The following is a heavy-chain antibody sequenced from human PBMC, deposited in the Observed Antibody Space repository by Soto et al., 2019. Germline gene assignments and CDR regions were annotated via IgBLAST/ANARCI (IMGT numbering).Heavy chain of an antibody. Sequence: GGSLRLSCAASGFTFSSYGMHWVRQAPGKGLEWVAVISYDGSNKYYADSVKGRFTISRDNSKNTLYLQMNSLRAEDTAVYYCAKGAVAGTGGYYFDYWGQGTLVTVSS. V-gene: IGHV3-30*18. D-gene: IGHD6-19*01. CDR3: AKGAVAGTGGYYFDY. CDR1: GFTFSSYG. J-gene: IGHJ4*02. CDR2: ISYDGSNK.